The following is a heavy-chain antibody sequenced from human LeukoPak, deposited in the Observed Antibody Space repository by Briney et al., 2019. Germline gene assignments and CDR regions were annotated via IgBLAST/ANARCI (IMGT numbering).Heavy chain of an antibody. V-gene: IGHV1-69*01. J-gene: IGHJ5*02. D-gene: IGHD6-6*01. CDR3: ARGGEYSSWYGWFDP. CDR1: GGTFSSYA. Sequence: ASVKVSCKASGGTFSSYAISWVRQAPGQGLEWMGGIIPIFGTANYAQKFQGRVTITADESTSTAYMELSSLRSEDTAVYYCARGGEYSSWYGWFDPWGQGTLVTVSS. CDR2: IIPIFGTA.